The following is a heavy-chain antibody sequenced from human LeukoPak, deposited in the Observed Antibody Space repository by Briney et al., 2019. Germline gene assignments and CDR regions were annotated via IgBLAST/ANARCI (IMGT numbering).Heavy chain of an antibody. Sequence: GGSLRLSCAASGFTFTNYWMSWVRQAPGKGLELVANIKQDRSEKYYVDSVKGRFTISRDNAKNSLYLQMNSLRAEDTAVYYCARLKEIPVFGVVTKSTSYFDYWGQGTLVTVSS. CDR2: IKQDRSEK. J-gene: IGHJ4*02. D-gene: IGHD3-3*01. CDR3: ARLKEIPVFGVVTKSTSYFDY. V-gene: IGHV3-7*01. CDR1: GFTFTNYW.